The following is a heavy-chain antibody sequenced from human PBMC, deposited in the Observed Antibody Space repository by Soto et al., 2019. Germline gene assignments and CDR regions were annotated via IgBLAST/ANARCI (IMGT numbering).Heavy chain of an antibody. CDR1: GFTFSSYS. V-gene: IGHV3-21*01. D-gene: IGHD3-22*01. Sequence: EVQLVESGGGLVKPGGSLRLSCAASGFTFSSYSMNWVRQAPGKGLEWVSSISSSSSYIYYADSVKVRFTISRDNAKNSLYLQMNSLRAEDTAVYYCARPYYYDSSGGEAFDIWGQGTMDTVSS. CDR3: ARPYYYDSSGGEAFDI. J-gene: IGHJ3*02. CDR2: ISSSSSYI.